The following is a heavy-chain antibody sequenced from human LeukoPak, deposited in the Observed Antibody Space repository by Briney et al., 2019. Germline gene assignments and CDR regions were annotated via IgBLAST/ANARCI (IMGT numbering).Heavy chain of an antibody. CDR3: AKVSHITIFGVVNSHYFDY. V-gene: IGHV3-23*01. D-gene: IGHD3-3*01. Sequence: GGSLRLSCAASGFTFSSYAMSWVRQAPGKGLEWVSAISGSGGSTYYADSVKGRFTISRDNSKNTLYLQMNSLRAEDTAVYYCAKVSHITIFGVVNSHYFDYWGQGTLVTVSS. CDR1: GFTFSSYA. J-gene: IGHJ4*02. CDR2: ISGSGGST.